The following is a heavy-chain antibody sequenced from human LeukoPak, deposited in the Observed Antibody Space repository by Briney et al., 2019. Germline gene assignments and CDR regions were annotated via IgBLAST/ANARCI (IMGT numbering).Heavy chain of an antibody. J-gene: IGHJ4*02. CDR1: GYTFTSYG. D-gene: IGHD4-17*01. Sequence: ASVKVSCKASGYTFTSYGISWVRQAPGQRLEWMGWISAYNGNTNYAQKLQGRVTMTTDTSTSTAYMELRSLRSGDTAVYYCARDEIGDYVDYWGQGTLVTVSS. CDR2: ISAYNGNT. V-gene: IGHV1-18*04. CDR3: ARDEIGDYVDY.